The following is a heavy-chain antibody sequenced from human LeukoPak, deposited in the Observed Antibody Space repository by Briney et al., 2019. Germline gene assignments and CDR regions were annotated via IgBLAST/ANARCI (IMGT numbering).Heavy chain of an antibody. D-gene: IGHD3-9*01. CDR2: ISSSSSYI. V-gene: IGHV3-21*01. J-gene: IGHJ4*02. CDR3: ARSSYYDISGARFDY. CDR1: GFTFSTYG. Sequence: SPGGSLRLSCAASGFTFSTYGMHWVRQAPGKGLEWVSSISSSSSYIYYADSVKGRFTISRDNAKNSLYLQMNSLRAEDTAVYYCARSSYYDISGARFDYWGQGTLVTVSS.